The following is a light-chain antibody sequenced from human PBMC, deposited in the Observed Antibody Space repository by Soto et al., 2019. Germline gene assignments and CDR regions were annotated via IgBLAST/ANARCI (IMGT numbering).Light chain of an antibody. J-gene: IGKJ1*01. CDR2: GAS. Sequence: EIVLTQSPGTLSLYPGERATLSCRASQSVSNNYLALYQQKPGQAPRLLIYGASNRATGIPDRFSGSGSGTDFTLTISRLEPEDFAVYYCQQYGSSGTFGQGAKVDI. CDR3: QQYGSSGT. V-gene: IGKV3-20*01. CDR1: QSVSNNY.